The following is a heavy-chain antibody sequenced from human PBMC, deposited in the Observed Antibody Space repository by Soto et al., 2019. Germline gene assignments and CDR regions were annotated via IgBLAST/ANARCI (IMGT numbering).Heavy chain of an antibody. J-gene: IGHJ5*02. CDR1: GGRFSGYY. V-gene: IGHV4-34*01. CDR3: ARGRYSTITIGAYFDP. Sequence: ETLSLTCAVRGGRFSGYYWNWIRQAPGKGLEGIGEVNERGSPNYNPSLRSRVTILVETSKNQFALKLTSVTAADTAVYYCARGRYSTITIGAYFDPWGQGTLVTVSS. CDR2: VNERGSP. D-gene: IGHD3-9*01.